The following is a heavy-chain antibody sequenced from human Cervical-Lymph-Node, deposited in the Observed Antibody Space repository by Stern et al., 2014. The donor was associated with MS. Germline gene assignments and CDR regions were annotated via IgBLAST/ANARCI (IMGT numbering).Heavy chain of an antibody. CDR2: ISAYSGNT. CDR3: ARDPSQPRNWFDP. J-gene: IGHJ5*02. CDR1: GYTFSAYG. Sequence: VQLLESGPEVKKPGASVNVSCKASGYTFSAYGISWVRQAPGQGLEWMGWISAYSGNTDYAQKFQGRVTMTTDTSTSTAYMELRSLRSDDTAVYYCARDPSQPRNWFDPWGQGTLVTVSS. V-gene: IGHV1-18*01. D-gene: IGHD6-6*01.